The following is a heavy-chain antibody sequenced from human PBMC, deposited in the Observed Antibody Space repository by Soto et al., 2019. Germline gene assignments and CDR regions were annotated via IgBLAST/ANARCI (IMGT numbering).Heavy chain of an antibody. CDR2: IIPIFGTT. J-gene: IGHJ6*02. CDR3: ARENWSGSSSRGNYYQYGMDV. Sequence: QVQLVQSGAEVKKPGSSVKVSCKTSGGTFSTYAFSWVRQAPGQGLEWMGGIIPIFGTTNYEQKFQGRVKIIADDSTSKAYMELSSLRSEDTAVYYCARENWSGSSSRGNYYQYGMDVWGQGTTVIVS. V-gene: IGHV1-69*01. CDR1: GGTFSTYA. D-gene: IGHD3-3*01.